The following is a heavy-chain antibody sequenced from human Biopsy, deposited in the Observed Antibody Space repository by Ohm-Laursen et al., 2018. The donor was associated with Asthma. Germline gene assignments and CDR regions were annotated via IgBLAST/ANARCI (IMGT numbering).Heavy chain of an antibody. CDR3: ARGDSSGWSHYYFDY. V-gene: IGHV3-53*01. CDR2: IYSGGTS. CDR1: GFTFRSYA. Sequence: SLRLSCAAPGFTFRSYAMHWVRQAPGKGLEWVSVIYSGGTSDTADSVRGRFTISRDFYKNTLYLQMDSLRAEDTAVYYCARGDSSGWSHYYFDYWGQGTLVTVSS. D-gene: IGHD6-19*01. J-gene: IGHJ4*02.